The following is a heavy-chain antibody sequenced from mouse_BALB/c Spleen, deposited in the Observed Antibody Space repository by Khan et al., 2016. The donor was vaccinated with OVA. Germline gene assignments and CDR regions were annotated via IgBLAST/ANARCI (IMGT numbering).Heavy chain of an antibody. J-gene: IGHJ4*01. CDR3: ARQPYCHYNIIDY. CDR2: IWSDGST. Sequence: QVQLKESGPGLAAPSQSLSITCTISGFSLTNYGVHWVRQPPGKGLEWLVVIWSDGSTTYNSALKYRLTITKDNSQSQVFLKMNSLQTDDTAMYFCARQPYCHYNIIDYWGQGTSVTVSS. CDR1: GFSLTNYG. D-gene: IGHD2-10*01. V-gene: IGHV2-6-1*01.